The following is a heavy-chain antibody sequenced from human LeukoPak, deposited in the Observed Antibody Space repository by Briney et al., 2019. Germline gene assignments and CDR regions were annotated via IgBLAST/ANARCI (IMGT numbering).Heavy chain of an antibody. V-gene: IGHV4-59*01. J-gene: IGHJ6*02. CDR2: IYYSGST. Sequence: PSETLSLTCTLSGGSISSYYWSWIRQAPGKGLEWIGYIYYSGSTRYNPSLKGRVTISLDTSKNQFSLKLSSVTAADTAVYYCARSGPDDYYGTDVWGQGTTVTVSS. D-gene: IGHD1-26*01. CDR3: ARSGPDDYYGTDV. CDR1: GGSISSYY.